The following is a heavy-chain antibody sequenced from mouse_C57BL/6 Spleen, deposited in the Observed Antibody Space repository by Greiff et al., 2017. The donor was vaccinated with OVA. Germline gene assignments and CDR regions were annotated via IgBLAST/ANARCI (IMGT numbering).Heavy chain of an antibody. V-gene: IGHV1-82*01. CDR1: GYAFSSSW. CDR3: ARSESPFYYFDY. J-gene: IGHJ2*01. CDR2: IYPGDGDT. Sequence: QVQLQQSGPELVKPGASVKISCKASGYAFSSSWMNWVKQRPGKGLEWIGRIYPGDGDTNYNGKFKGKATLTADKSSSTAYMQLSSLTSEDSAVYFCARSESPFYYFDYWGQGTTLTVSS.